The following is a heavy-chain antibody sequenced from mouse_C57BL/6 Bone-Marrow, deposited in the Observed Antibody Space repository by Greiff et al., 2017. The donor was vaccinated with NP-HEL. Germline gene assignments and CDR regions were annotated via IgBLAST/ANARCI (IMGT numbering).Heavy chain of an antibody. D-gene: IGHD1-1*01. Sequence: VHVKQSGAELVKPGASVKLSCTASGFNIKDYYMHWVKQRTEQGLEWIGRIDPEDGETNYSPKFQGKAPITADTSSNTAYLQLSSLTSEDTAVYDCANYGSSYDWYFDVWGTGTTVTVSS. J-gene: IGHJ1*03. CDR1: GFNIKDYY. CDR2: IDPEDGET. V-gene: IGHV14-2*01. CDR3: ANYGSSYDWYFDV.